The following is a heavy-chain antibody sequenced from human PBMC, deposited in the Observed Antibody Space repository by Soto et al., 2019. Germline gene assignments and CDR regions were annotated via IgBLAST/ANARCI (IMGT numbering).Heavy chain of an antibody. CDR2: ISYDGSNK. J-gene: IGHJ4*02. V-gene: IGHV3-30*03. Sequence: QVQLVESGGGVVQPGRSLRLSCAASGFTFSSYGMHRVRQAPGKGLEWVAVISYDGSNKYYADSVKGRFTISRDNSKNTLYLQMNSLRAEDTAVYYCAQWYDSGVTYYWGQGTLVTVSS. D-gene: IGHD3-22*01. CDR1: GFTFSSYG. CDR3: AQWYDSGVTYY.